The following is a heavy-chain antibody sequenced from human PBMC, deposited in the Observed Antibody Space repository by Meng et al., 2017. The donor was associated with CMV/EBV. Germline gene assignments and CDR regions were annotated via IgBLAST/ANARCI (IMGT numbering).Heavy chain of an antibody. CDR3: ARHGGDYEDY. Sequence: GSLRLSCTVSGGSISSSSYYWGWFRQPPGKGLEWIGSIYYSGSTYYNPSLKSRVTISVDTSKNQFSLKLSSVTAADTAVYYCARHGGDYEDYWGQGTLVTVSS. CDR1: GGSISSSSYY. CDR2: IYYSGST. J-gene: IGHJ4*02. D-gene: IGHD4-17*01. V-gene: IGHV4-39*01.